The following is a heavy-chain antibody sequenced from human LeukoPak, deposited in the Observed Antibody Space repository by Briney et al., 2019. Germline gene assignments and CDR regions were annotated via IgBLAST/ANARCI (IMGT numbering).Heavy chain of an antibody. J-gene: IGHJ4*02. Sequence: ASVKVSCKASGYTFTGYYMHWVRQAPGQGLEWMGWINPNSGGTNYAQKFQGRVTMTRDTSISTAYMELSRLRSDDTAVYYCARGGGIAARRARGVDYWGQGTLVTVSS. V-gene: IGHV1-2*02. D-gene: IGHD6-6*01. CDR2: INPNSGGT. CDR1: GYTFTGYY. CDR3: ARGGGIAARRARGVDY.